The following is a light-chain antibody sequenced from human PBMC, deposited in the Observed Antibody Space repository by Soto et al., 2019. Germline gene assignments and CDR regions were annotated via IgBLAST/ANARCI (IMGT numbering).Light chain of an antibody. CDR2: AAS. Sequence: AIQMTQSPSSLYASVGDMVTITCRASQGIRTDLGWYQQKPGKAPKLLIYAASSLQSGVPSRFSGSGSGTDFTLTISSLQPDDFATYYYLQDYNYPRTFGQGTKVEI. CDR3: LQDYNYPRT. V-gene: IGKV1-6*01. J-gene: IGKJ1*01. CDR1: QGIRTD.